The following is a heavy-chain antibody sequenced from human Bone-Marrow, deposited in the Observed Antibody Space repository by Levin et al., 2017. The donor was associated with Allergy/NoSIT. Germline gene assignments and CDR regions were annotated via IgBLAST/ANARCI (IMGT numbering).Heavy chain of an antibody. CDR2: IYYSGST. Sequence: SQTLSLTCTVSGGSISSYYWSWIRQPPGKGLEWIGYIYYSGSTNYNPSLKSRVTISVDTSKNQFSLKLSSVTAADTAVYYCARHGLNCSSTSCYTFYWFDPWGQGTLVTVSS. D-gene: IGHD2-2*02. V-gene: IGHV4-59*08. J-gene: IGHJ5*02. CDR1: GGSISSYY. CDR3: ARHGLNCSSTSCYTFYWFDP.